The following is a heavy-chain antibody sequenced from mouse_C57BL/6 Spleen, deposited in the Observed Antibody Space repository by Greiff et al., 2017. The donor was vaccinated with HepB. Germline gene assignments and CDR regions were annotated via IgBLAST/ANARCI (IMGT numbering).Heavy chain of an antibody. CDR3: TTTPYYGSSYPYAMDY. CDR1: GFNIKDDY. Sequence: EVQLQQSGAELVRPGASVKLSCTASGFNIKDDYMHWVKQRPEQGLEWIGWIDPENGDTEYASKFQGKATITADTSSNTAYLQLSSLTSEDTAVYYCTTTPYYGSSYPYAMDYWGQGTSVTVSS. CDR2: IDPENGDT. V-gene: IGHV14-4*01. J-gene: IGHJ4*01. D-gene: IGHD1-1*01.